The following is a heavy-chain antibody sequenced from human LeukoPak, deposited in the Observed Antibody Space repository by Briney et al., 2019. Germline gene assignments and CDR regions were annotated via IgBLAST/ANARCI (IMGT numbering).Heavy chain of an antibody. CDR3: ARGVSGWP. V-gene: IGHV1-8*02. D-gene: IGHD6-19*01. CDR2: MNPNSGNT. Sequence: ASVKVSCKASGYTFTGYYMHWVRQAPGQGLEWMGWMNPNSGNTGYAQKFQGRVTMTRNTSISTAYMELSSLRSEDTAVYYRARGVSGWPWGQGTLVTVSS. J-gene: IGHJ5*02. CDR1: GYTFTGYY.